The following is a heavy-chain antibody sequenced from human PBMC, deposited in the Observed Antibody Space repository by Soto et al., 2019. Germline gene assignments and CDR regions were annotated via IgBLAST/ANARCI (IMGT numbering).Heavy chain of an antibody. D-gene: IGHD2-2*01. CDR2: IYYSGRT. CDR3: ARDCSSTSCYDY. CDR1: GGSISSYY. V-gene: IGHV4-59*01. Sequence: SETLSLTCTVSGGSISSYYWSWIRQPPGKGLEWIGYIYYSGRTNYNPSLKSRVTISVDTSKNQFSLKLSSVTAADTAVYYCARDCSSTSCYDYWGQGTLVTVSS. J-gene: IGHJ4*02.